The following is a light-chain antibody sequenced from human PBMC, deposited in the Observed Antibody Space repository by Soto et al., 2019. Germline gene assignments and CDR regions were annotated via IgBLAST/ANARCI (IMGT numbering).Light chain of an antibody. Sequence: EIVLTQSPGTLSLSPGERATLSCRASQSFSSNYLAWYQQRPGQAPRILIYGATTRASGGPDRFSGSESGTDFTLTISRLEPEDSAVYYCQQYSSMWTFGQGTKLDIK. V-gene: IGKV3-20*01. CDR3: QQYSSMWT. CDR1: QSFSSNY. J-gene: IGKJ1*01. CDR2: GAT.